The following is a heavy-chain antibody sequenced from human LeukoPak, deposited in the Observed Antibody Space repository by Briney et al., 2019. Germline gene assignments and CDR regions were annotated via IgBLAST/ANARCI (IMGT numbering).Heavy chain of an antibody. V-gene: IGHV3-33*01. J-gene: IGHJ4*02. D-gene: IGHD3-22*01. CDR2: IWYDGSNK. CDR1: GFTFSSYG. CDR3: ARDPYYYDSSGYHDY. Sequence: PGGSLRLSCAASGFTFSSYGMHWVRQAPGKGLEWVAVIWYDGSNKYYADSVKGRFTISRDNSKTPLYLQMNSLRAEDTAVYYCARDPYYYDSSGYHDYWGQGTLVTVSS.